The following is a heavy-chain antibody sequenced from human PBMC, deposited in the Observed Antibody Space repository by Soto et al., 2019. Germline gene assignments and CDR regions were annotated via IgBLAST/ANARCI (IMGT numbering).Heavy chain of an antibody. CDR2: ISSSSSYI. CDR1: GFTFSSYS. D-gene: IGHD2-15*01. J-gene: IGHJ6*03. V-gene: IGHV3-21*01. CDR3: ARRMVAAKYYYYMDV. Sequence: EVQLVESGGGLVKPGGSLRLSCAASGFTFSSYSMNWVRQAPGKGLEWVSSISSSSSYIYYADSVKGRFTISRDNAKNSLYLQMNSLRAEDTAVYYCARRMVAAKYYYYMDVWGKGTTVTVSS.